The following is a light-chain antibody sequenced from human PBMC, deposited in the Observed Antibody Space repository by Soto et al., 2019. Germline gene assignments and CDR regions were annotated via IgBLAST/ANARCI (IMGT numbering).Light chain of an antibody. V-gene: IGLV3-25*02. Sequence: SYELTQPPSVSVSPGQTARITCSGDALPKQYAYWYQQKPGQAPVLVIYKDSERPSGIPERFSGSSSGTTVTLTISGVQVEDEADYYCQSADSSGTYPVFGGGTKLTVL. CDR2: KDS. CDR3: QSADSSGTYPV. CDR1: ALPKQY. J-gene: IGLJ2*01.